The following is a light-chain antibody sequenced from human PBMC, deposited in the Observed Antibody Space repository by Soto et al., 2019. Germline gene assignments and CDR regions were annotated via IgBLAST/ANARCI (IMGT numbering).Light chain of an antibody. CDR1: QGISNY. Sequence: DIQMTQSPSSLSASVGDRVTITCRASQGISNYLAWYQQKPGKVPKLLIYAASTLQSVVPSRFSGSGSGTDFTLTISSLQPEDVATYYCQKYNSAPSITCGQGTRLEIK. CDR2: AAS. J-gene: IGKJ5*01. CDR3: QKYNSAPSIT. V-gene: IGKV1-27*01.